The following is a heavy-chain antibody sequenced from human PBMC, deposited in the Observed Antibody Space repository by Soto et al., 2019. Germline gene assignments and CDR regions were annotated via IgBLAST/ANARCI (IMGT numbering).Heavy chain of an antibody. Sequence: QVQVVESGGGVVQPGRSLRLSCAASGFSFSAYGMHWVRQAPGKGLEWVALIWYDGSKKYYVDSVKGRFTISRDNSKNTLYLQMNSLRVEDTAVDYCARDPQFDYWGQGTLVTVSS. CDR2: IWYDGSKK. V-gene: IGHV3-33*01. J-gene: IGHJ4*02. CDR1: GFSFSAYG. CDR3: ARDPQFDY.